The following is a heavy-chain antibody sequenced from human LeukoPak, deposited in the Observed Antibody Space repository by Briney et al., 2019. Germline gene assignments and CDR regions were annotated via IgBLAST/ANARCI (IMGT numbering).Heavy chain of an antibody. V-gene: IGHV4-59*01. D-gene: IGHD3-10*01. CDR1: GVSISSYY. CDR2: IYYSGST. J-gene: IGHJ6*03. CDR3: ARGFYGSGSYSPPYYYMDV. Sequence: SETLSLTCTVSGVSISSYYLSWIRQPPGKGLEWIWYIYYSGSTNYNPSLKSRVTISVDTSKNQFSLKLSSVTAADTAVYYCARGFYGSGSYSPPYYYMDVWGKGTTVTISS.